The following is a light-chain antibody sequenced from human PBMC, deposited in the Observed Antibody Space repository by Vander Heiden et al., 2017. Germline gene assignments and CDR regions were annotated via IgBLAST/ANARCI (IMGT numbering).Light chain of an antibody. J-gene: IGKJ4*01. Sequence: AIRMTQSPSSFSAFTGDRVTITCRASQDIGSYLAWYQQEPGKAPKLLMYAASSLQSGVPSRFGGSGSGTDFTLTISCLQPEDFTTYYCQQYYTYPLTFGGGTKVEIK. CDR2: AAS. CDR1: QDIGSY. V-gene: IGKV1-8*01. CDR3: QQYYTYPLT.